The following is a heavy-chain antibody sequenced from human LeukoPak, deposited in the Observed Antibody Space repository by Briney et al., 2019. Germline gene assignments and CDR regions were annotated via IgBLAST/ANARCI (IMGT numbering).Heavy chain of an antibody. CDR1: GGSISNYC. Sequence: PSETLSFTCTVSGGSISNYCWSWIRQPPGKGLEWIGYIYYSGSTNYNPSLKSRVTISIDTSKNQFSLKLTSVTAADTAVYYCARGGFVVPAAFVYWGQGTLVTVSS. D-gene: IGHD2-2*01. J-gene: IGHJ4*02. CDR3: ARGGFVVPAAFVY. V-gene: IGHV4-59*01. CDR2: IYYSGST.